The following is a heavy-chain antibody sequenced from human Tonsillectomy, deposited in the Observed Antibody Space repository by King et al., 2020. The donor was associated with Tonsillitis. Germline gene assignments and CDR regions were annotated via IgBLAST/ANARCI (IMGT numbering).Heavy chain of an antibody. CDR2: ISYDGSNK. V-gene: IGHV3-30*18. CDR1: GFTFSSYG. Sequence: VKLVESGGGVVQPGRSLRLSCAASGFTFSSYGMHWVRQAPGKGLEWVAVISYDGSNKYYADSVKGRFTISRDNSKNTLYLQMNSLRAEDTAVYYCAKRGGYYDFWSGYPDYWGQGTLVTVSS. J-gene: IGHJ4*02. CDR3: AKRGGYYDFWSGYPDY. D-gene: IGHD3-3*01.